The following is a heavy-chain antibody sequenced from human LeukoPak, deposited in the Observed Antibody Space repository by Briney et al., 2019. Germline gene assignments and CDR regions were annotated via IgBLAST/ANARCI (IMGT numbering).Heavy chain of an antibody. CDR2: ISAYNGST. CDR1: GYTFTSYG. CDR3: ARDAPENYYDSTGYHY. V-gene: IGHV1-18*01. Sequence: ASVKVSCKASGYTFTSYGISWVRQAPGQGLEWMGWISAYNGSTNYAQKLQGRVTMTTDTSTSTAYMELRSLRSDDTAVHYCARDAPENYYDSTGYHYWGQGTLVTVSS. D-gene: IGHD3-22*01. J-gene: IGHJ4*02.